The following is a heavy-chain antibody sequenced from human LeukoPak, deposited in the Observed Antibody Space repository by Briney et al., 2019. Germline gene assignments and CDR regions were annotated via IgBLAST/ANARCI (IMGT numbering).Heavy chain of an antibody. J-gene: IGHJ4*02. D-gene: IGHD3-10*01. CDR3: VTRPVTYYYGSGSFYNDDY. CDR2: IHYSGST. Sequence: PSETLSLTCTVSGGSISSSSYYWGWIRQPPGKGLEWIGSIHYSGSTYYNPSLKSRVTIPVDTSKNQFPLKLSSVTAADTAVYYCVTRPVTYYYGSGSFYNDDYWGQGTLVTVSS. V-gene: IGHV4-39*01. CDR1: GGSISSSSYY.